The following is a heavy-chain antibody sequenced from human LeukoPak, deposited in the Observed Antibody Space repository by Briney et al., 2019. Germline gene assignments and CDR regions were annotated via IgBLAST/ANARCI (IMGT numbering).Heavy chain of an antibody. CDR3: ARRSRRYGDYEPLDY. D-gene: IGHD4-17*01. CDR1: GGSFSGYY. J-gene: IGHJ4*02. Sequence: SETLSLTCAVYGGSFSGYYWSWIRQPPGKGLEWIGEINHSGSTNYNPSLKSRVTISVDTSKNQFSPKLSSVTAADTAVYYCARRSRRYGDYEPLDYWGQGTLVTVSS. CDR2: INHSGST. V-gene: IGHV4-34*01.